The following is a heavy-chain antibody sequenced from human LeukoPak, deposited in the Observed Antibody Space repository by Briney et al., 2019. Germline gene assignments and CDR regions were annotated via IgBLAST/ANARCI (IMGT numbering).Heavy chain of an antibody. CDR2: ISYDGSNK. V-gene: IGHV3-30*18. CDR3: AKRLEPSAYYDFWSGYYFDY. J-gene: IGHJ4*02. Sequence: PGRSLRLCCAASGFTFSSYGMRWVRQAPGKGLEWVAVISYDGSNKYYAASVKGRFTISRDNSKNTLYLQMNSRRVEDTAVYYCAKRLEPSAYYDFWSGYYFDYWGQGTLVTVSS. CDR1: GFTFSSYG. D-gene: IGHD3-3*01.